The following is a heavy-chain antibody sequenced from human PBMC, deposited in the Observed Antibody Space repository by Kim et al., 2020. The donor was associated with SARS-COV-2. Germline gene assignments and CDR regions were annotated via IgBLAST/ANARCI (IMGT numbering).Heavy chain of an antibody. CDR1: DASISNYY. Sequence: SETLSPTCTISDASISNYYLSWIRQPPGKGLEWIGYLYDTGSADYSPSFKSRVTISVDKSKNQFSLKVTSVTAADTAVYYCARTDGSGRFSSAMDVWGQG. V-gene: IGHV4-59*01. CDR3: ARTDGSGRFSSAMDV. J-gene: IGHJ6*02. D-gene: IGHD3-10*01. CDR2: LYDTGSA.